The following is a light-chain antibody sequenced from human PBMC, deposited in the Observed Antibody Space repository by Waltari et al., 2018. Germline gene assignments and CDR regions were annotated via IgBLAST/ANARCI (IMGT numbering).Light chain of an antibody. CDR2: GAS. CDR3: QQANKFPFA. V-gene: IGKV1-12*01. Sequence: DIQMTQSPSYVSASVGAPVPITCRASQDIHTWLAWYQQKPGKAPKLLIYGASSLQTGVPSRFSGSGSGTDFTLTIGSLQAEDSATYYCQQANKFPFAFGPGTRVDFK. J-gene: IGKJ3*01. CDR1: QDIHTW.